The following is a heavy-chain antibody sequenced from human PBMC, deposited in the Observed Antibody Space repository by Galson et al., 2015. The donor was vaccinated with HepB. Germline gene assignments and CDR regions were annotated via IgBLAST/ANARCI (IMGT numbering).Heavy chain of an antibody. V-gene: IGHV3-21*01. J-gene: IGHJ6*04. CDR3: ARVRGFGTGRRAGMDD. Sequence: SLRLSCAASGFTFKTYTMNWVRQAPGKGLEWVSSISSSSRHIYYTDSVQGRFTISRDNAKNSLYLQMNSLRAEDTAVYYCARVRGFGTGRRAGMDDWGKGTTVTVSS. CDR2: ISSSSRHI. CDR1: GFTFKTYT. D-gene: IGHD1-1*01.